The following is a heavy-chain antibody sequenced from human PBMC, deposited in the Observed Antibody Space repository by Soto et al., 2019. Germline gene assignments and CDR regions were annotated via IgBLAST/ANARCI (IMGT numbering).Heavy chain of an antibody. CDR2: ISHDGTNK. D-gene: IGHD1-26*01. CDR3: ASDYKWELIGGTFDY. J-gene: IGHJ4*02. Sequence: QVQLVESGGGVVQPGRSLRVSCAASGLTFSSHAMHWVRQAPGKGLEWVAVISHDGTNKYYLDSVKGRFTISRDNSENTLYLQMNSLRVEDTAVYYCASDYKWELIGGTFDYWGQRTLVTVSA. CDR1: GLTFSSHA. V-gene: IGHV3-30*04.